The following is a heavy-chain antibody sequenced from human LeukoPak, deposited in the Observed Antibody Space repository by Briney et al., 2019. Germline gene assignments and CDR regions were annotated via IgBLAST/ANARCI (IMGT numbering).Heavy chain of an antibody. J-gene: IGHJ4*02. D-gene: IGHD1-26*01. Sequence: PGGSLRLSCAASGFTFSDYWMHWVRQAPGKGLVWISRINSDGSTTSYADSVKGRFTISRDNAKNTLYLQMNSLRAEDTAVYYCARRHLPVESTGRDDYWGQGTLVTVSS. CDR1: GFTFSDYW. CDR3: ARRHLPVESTGRDDY. V-gene: IGHV3-74*01. CDR2: INSDGSTT.